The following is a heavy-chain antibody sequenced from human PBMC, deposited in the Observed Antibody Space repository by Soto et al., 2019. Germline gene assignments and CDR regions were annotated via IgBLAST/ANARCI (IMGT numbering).Heavy chain of an antibody. V-gene: IGHV1-18*01. CDR2: ISAYNGNT. CDR1: GYTFTSYG. J-gene: IGHJ6*02. D-gene: IGHD2-8*01. CDR3: ARGGKYFTTGGCSFYGMDV. Sequence: QVQLVQSGAEVKKPGASVKVSCKASGYTFTSYGISGVRQAPGQGLEWMGWISAYNGNTNYAQKFQGRVTMTTDTSTSTDYMELRSLRSDDTAVYYCARGGKYFTTGGCSFYGMDVLGQGTTVTVSS.